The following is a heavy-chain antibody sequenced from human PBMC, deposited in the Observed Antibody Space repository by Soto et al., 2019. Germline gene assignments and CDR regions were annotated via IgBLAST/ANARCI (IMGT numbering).Heavy chain of an antibody. CDR2: IIPIFGTA. CDR3: ASVDTAMAYYFDY. CDR1: GGTFSSYA. J-gene: IGHJ4*02. V-gene: IGHV1-69*13. Sequence: GASVKVSCKASGGTFSSYAISWVRQAPGQGLEWMGGIIPIFGTANYAQKFQGRVTITADESTSTAYMELSSLRSEDTAVYYCASVDTAMAYYFDYWGQGTLVTVSS. D-gene: IGHD5-18*01.